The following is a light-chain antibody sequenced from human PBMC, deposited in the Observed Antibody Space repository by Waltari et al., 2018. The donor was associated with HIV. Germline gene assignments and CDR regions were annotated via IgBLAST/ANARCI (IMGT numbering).Light chain of an antibody. CDR3: QQAHSTPFT. V-gene: IGKV1-12*01. J-gene: IGKJ3*01. CDR1: HHIRSW. CDR2: AAF. Sequence: DIQMTQSPSSVSASVGDRVTITCRSSHHIRSWLAWYQQKPGEAPKLLIYAAFNLQSGVPSRFVGSGSGTNFTLTITSLQPEDSATYPCQQAHSTPFTFGPGTKVEVK.